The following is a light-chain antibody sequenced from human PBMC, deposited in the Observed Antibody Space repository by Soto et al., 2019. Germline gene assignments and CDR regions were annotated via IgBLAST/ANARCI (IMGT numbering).Light chain of an antibody. CDR2: RNN. CDR1: SSNIGGRSNY. J-gene: IGLJ1*01. V-gene: IGLV1-47*01. CDR3: AVWDDSLSGYV. Sequence: QSVLTQPPSASGTPGQRVTISCSGSSSNIGGRSNYVYWYQHLPGTAPKLLIYRNNQRPSGVPDRFSGSKSGTSASLAISGLRSEDEADYYCAVWDDSLSGYVFGTGTKVTVL.